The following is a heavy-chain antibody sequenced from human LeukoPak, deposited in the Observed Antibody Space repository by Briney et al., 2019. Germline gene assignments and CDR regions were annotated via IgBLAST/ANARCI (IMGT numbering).Heavy chain of an antibody. Sequence: SETLSLTCTVSGGSISGDYWSWIRQPPGKGLEWVAYIYYSGGTNYNPSLKSRATIAVDTSKNQFPLRLTSVTAADTAVYYCARLQGDSTAVFDYWGRGTLVSVSS. CDR3: ARLQGDSTAVFDY. CDR2: IYYSGGT. J-gene: IGHJ4*02. V-gene: IGHV4-59*01. CDR1: GGSISGDY. D-gene: IGHD2-21*01.